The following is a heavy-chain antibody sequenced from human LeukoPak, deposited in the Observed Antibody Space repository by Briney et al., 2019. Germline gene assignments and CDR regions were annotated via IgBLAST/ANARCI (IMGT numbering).Heavy chain of an antibody. J-gene: IGHJ4*02. V-gene: IGHV5-51*01. CDR1: VHILTNKW. CDR2: IYPCYSDT. D-gene: IGHD6-13*01. CDR3: ARFALSSSPEY. Sequence: GASLEISCKVSVHILTNKWIRWVRHVPGKPLEWMRIIYPCYSDTIYSPSFQGHVTFSVDTSTSTVYLQLSSLDASDTAIYYCARFALSSSPEYWGQRTVVSLS.